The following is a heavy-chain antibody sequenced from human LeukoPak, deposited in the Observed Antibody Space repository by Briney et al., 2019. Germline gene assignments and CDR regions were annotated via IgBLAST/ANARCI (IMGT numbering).Heavy chain of an antibody. D-gene: IGHD6-13*01. CDR2: IYYSGST. Sequence: SETLSLTCTVSGGSISSSSYYWGWIRQPPGKGLEWIGSIYYSGSTYYNPSLKSRVTISVDTSKNQFSLKLGPVTAADTAVYYCAREGSAAAGPYYYYMDVWGKGTTVTVSS. CDR3: AREGSAAAGPYYYYMDV. J-gene: IGHJ6*03. V-gene: IGHV4-39*02. CDR1: GGSISSSSYY.